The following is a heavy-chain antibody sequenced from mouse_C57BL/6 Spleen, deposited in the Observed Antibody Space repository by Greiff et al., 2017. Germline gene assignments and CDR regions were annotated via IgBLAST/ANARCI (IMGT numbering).Heavy chain of an antibody. CDR1: GYSFTGYY. J-gene: IGHJ3*01. V-gene: IGHV1-42*01. CDR2: INPSTGGT. CDR3: ARDLYDYDGTWFAD. Sequence: EVQLQQSGPELVKPGASVKISCKASGYSFTGYYMNWVKQSPEKSLEWIGEINPSTGGTTYNQKFKAKATLTVDKSSSTAYMQLKSLTSEDSAVYYCARDLYDYDGTWFADWGQGTLVTVSA. D-gene: IGHD2-4*01.